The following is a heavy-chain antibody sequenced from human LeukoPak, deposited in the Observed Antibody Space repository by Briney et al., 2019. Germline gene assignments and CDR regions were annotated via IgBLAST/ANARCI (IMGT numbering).Heavy chain of an antibody. CDR1: GFTLSNYG. D-gene: IGHD4-23*01. V-gene: IGHV3-30*02. CDR2: IRYDGSNK. CDR3: ARDPGVIPGHYMDV. Sequence: PGGSLRLSCAASGFTLSNYGMHWASRGPGKGLGWVSFIRYDGSNKYYADSVKGRFTISRDNSKNMLYLQMNSLRAEDTAAYYCARDPGVIPGHYMDVWGKGTTVIVSS. J-gene: IGHJ6*03.